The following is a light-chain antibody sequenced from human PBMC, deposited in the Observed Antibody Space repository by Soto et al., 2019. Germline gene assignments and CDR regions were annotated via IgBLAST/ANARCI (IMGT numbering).Light chain of an antibody. CDR1: QSLLHSNGYNF. CDR3: MQALQTWT. J-gene: IGKJ1*01. Sequence: DIVLTQSPLSLPVTPGEPASISCRSNQSLLHSNGYNFLDWYVQKPGQSPHLLIYLGSNRASGVPDRFSGSGSGTDFTLKISTVEAEDVGIYYCMQALQTWTFGQGTKVDNK. CDR2: LGS. V-gene: IGKV2-28*01.